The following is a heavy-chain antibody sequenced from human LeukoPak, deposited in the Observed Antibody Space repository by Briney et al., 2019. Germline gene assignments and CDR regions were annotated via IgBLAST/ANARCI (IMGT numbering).Heavy chain of an antibody. Sequence: PSETLSLTCTVSGGSISSSSYYWGWIRQPPGKGLEWIGSMYYSGSTYYNPSLKSRVTISVDASKNQFPLKLSSVTAADTAVYYCARHTTIFGHFGYWGQGTLVTVSS. CDR2: MYYSGST. J-gene: IGHJ4*02. CDR3: ARHTTIFGHFGY. V-gene: IGHV4-39*01. D-gene: IGHD3-3*01. CDR1: GGSISSSSYY.